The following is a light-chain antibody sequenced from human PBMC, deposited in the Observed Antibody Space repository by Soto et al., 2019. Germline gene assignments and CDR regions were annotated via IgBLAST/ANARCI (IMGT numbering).Light chain of an antibody. CDR2: RNS. J-gene: IGLJ2*01. CDR3: AAWDDSLSGVV. CDR1: SSNIGSYY. V-gene: IGLV1-47*01. Sequence: QSVLTQPPSASGTPGQRVTISCSGSSSNIGSYYVYWYQQLPGTVPQLLIYRNSERPSGVPDRFSGSKSGTSASLAISGLRSEDEADYYCAAWDDSLSGVVFGGGTKLTVL.